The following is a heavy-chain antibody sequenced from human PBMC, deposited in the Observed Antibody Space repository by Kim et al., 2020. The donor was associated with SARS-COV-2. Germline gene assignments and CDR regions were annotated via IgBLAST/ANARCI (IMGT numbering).Heavy chain of an antibody. CDR3: ARHGYDIDP. J-gene: IGHJ5*02. CDR1: GASISSASAY. V-gene: IGHV4-39*01. Sequence: SETLSLTCSVSGASISSASAYWGWFRQPPGRGLEWIGALYHDGNADYNPSLKSRVTMSADTSKNQLFRKLTPVTAADTAVYYCARHGYDIDPGGQGTRVSVSA. D-gene: IGHD6-13*01. CDR2: LYHDGNA.